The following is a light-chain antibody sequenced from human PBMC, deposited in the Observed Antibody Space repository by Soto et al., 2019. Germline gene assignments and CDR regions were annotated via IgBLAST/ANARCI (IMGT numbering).Light chain of an antibody. CDR1: SSDVGDYNY. CDR2: EVS. V-gene: IGLV2-8*01. Sequence: QSALTQAPSESGSPGQSVTISCTGTSSDVGDYNYVSWYQQHPGKAPKLIIYEVSQRPSGVPDRFSASKSGNTASLTVSGLQAEDEADYYCSSYAGSNNWVFGGGTKLTVL. CDR3: SSYAGSNNWV. J-gene: IGLJ3*02.